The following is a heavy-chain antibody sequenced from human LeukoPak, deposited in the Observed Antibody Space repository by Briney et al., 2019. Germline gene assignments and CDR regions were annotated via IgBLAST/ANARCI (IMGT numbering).Heavy chain of an antibody. Sequence: PGGSLRLSCAVSGFTFNNYGMHWVRQAPGKGLEWVSAISGSGGSTYYADSVKGRFTISRDNSKNTLYLQMNSLRAEDTAVYYCAKGYYYVSCCAFDIWGQGTMVSVSS. V-gene: IGHV3-23*01. CDR3: AKGYYYVSCCAFDI. J-gene: IGHJ3*02. CDR1: GFTFNNYG. D-gene: IGHD3-10*02. CDR2: ISGSGGST.